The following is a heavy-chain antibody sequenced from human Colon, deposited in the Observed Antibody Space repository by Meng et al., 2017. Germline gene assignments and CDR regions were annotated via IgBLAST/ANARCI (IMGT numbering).Heavy chain of an antibody. CDR1: GFTFSTYW. CDR3: ASQYCSGGSCCDY. J-gene: IGHJ4*02. D-gene: IGHD2-15*01. CDR2: IKQDGSEK. V-gene: IGHV3-7*01. Sequence: GGSLRLSCAASGFTFSTYWMNWVRQAPGKGLEWVANIKQDGSEKYYVDSVKGRFTISRDNAKNSLYLQMNSLRAEDTAVYYCASQYCSGGSCCDYWGQGTLVSVSS.